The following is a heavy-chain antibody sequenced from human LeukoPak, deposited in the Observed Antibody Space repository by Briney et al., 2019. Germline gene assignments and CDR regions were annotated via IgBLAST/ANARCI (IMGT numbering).Heavy chain of an antibody. CDR3: ASKIAAAGNPGYYYYYMDV. V-gene: IGHV1-69*05. D-gene: IGHD6-13*01. CDR2: IIPIFGTA. CDR1: GGTFSSYA. Sequence: GASVKVSCKASGGTFSSYAISWVRQAPGQGLEWMGGIIPIFGTANCAQKFQGRVTITTDESTSTAYMELSSLRSEDTAVYYCASKIAAAGNPGYYYYYMDVWGKGTTVTVSS. J-gene: IGHJ6*03.